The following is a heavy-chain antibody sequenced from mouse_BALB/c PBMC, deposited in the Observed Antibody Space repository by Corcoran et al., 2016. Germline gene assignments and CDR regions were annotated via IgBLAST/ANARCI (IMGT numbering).Heavy chain of an antibody. CDR2: INTYTGEP. V-gene: IGHV9-3-1*01. Sequence: QNQLVQSGPELKEPGETVNISCKASGYTFTNYGMNWVKQAPGKGLKWMGWINTYTGEPTYADDFKGRFAFSLETSASTAYLQINNLKNEDTATYFCAREPRAMDYWGQGTSVTVSS. CDR3: AREPRAMDY. J-gene: IGHJ4*01. CDR1: GYTFTNYG.